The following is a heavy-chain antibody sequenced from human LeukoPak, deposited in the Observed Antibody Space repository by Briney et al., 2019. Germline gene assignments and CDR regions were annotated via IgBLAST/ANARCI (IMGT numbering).Heavy chain of an antibody. Sequence: GGSLRLSCAASGFTFSSYAMSWVRQAPGKGLEWVSAISGSGGSTYYADSVKGRFTISRDNSKNTLYLQMSSLRAEDTAVYYCASRGGSNWNYGMDVWGKGTTVTVSS. CDR2: ISGSGGST. CDR1: GFTFSSYA. J-gene: IGHJ6*04. D-gene: IGHD6-13*01. V-gene: IGHV3-23*01. CDR3: ASRGGSNWNYGMDV.